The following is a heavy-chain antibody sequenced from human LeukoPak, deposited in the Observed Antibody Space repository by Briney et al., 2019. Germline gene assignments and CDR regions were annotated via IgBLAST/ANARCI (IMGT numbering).Heavy chain of an antibody. Sequence: GASVKVSCKASGYTFTSYAMNWVRQAPGQGLEWMGWINTNTGNPTYAQGFTGRFVFSLDTSVSTAYLQISSLKAEDTAVYYCARVASGWYYDSSGYYNTFDYWGQGTLVTVSS. D-gene: IGHD3-22*01. J-gene: IGHJ4*02. V-gene: IGHV7-4-1*02. CDR1: GYTFTSYA. CDR3: ARVASGWYYDSSGYYNTFDY. CDR2: INTNTGNP.